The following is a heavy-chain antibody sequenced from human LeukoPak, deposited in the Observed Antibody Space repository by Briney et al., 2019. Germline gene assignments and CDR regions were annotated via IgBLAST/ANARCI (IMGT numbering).Heavy chain of an antibody. CDR1: GYSFTGYY. Sequence: GASVKVSCKASGYSFTGYYMHWVRQAPGQGLEWMGWINPNSGGTNYAQKFQGRVTMTRDTSISTAYMELSSLRSEDTAVYYCARAGFVYYDSSGYYPDAFDIWGQGTMATVSS. CDR3: ARAGFVYYDSSGYYPDAFDI. J-gene: IGHJ3*02. D-gene: IGHD3-22*01. V-gene: IGHV1-2*02. CDR2: INPNSGGT.